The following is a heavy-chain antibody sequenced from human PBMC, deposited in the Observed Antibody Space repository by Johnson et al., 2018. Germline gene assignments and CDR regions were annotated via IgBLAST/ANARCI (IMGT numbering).Heavy chain of an antibody. CDR1: GGTFSSYA. CDR3: ARPDYCGNSDAFDI. Sequence: VQLVETGAEVKKPGSSVKVSCKASGGTFSSYAISWVRQAPGQWLEWMGGIIPIFGTANYAQKFQGRVTITADESTSTAYMELSSLRSEDTAVYYCARPDYCGNSDAFDIWGQGTMVTVSS. D-gene: IGHD4-23*01. V-gene: IGHV1-69*01. CDR2: IIPIFGTA. J-gene: IGHJ3*02.